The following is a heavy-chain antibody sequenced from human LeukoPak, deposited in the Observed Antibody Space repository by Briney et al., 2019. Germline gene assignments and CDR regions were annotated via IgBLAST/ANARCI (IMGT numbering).Heavy chain of an antibody. J-gene: IGHJ4*02. Sequence: SVKVSCKASGGTFSSYAISWVRQAPGQGLGWMGRIIPIFGTANYAQKFQGRVTITTDESTSTAYMELSSLRSEDTAVYYCARDYFDLDWLSFDYWGQGTLVTVSS. V-gene: IGHV1-69*05. CDR1: GGTFSSYA. D-gene: IGHD3-9*01. CDR3: ARDYFDLDWLSFDY. CDR2: IIPIFGTA.